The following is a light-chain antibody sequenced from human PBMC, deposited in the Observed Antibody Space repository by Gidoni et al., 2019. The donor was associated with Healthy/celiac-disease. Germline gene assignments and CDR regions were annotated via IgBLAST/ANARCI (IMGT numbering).Light chain of an antibody. V-gene: IGKV1-33*01. Sequence: EIQMSQSPSSLSASVGDRVTITCQASQDISNYLNWYQQKPGKAPKLLIYDASNLETGVPSRFSGSGSGTDFTFTISSLQPEDIATYYCQQYDNLPPLTFXGXTKVEIK. CDR1: QDISNY. J-gene: IGKJ4*01. CDR3: QQYDNLPPLT. CDR2: DAS.